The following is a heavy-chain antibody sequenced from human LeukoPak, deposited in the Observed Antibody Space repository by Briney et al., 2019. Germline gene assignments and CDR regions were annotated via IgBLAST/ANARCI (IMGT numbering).Heavy chain of an antibody. J-gene: IGHJ5*02. CDR3: ARGWRYEGATFPGWFDP. D-gene: IGHD1-26*01. CDR2: VAHKGPT. V-gene: IGHV4-34*01. Sequence: SETLSLTCAVYGAYLSDYYWSWIRQSPGKGLQWIGEVAHKGPTVYSPTLNRKYNPSLKSRVTISVDTSKNQFSLKLSSVTAADTAVYYCARGWRYEGATFPGWFDPWGQGTLVTVSS. CDR1: GAYLSDYY.